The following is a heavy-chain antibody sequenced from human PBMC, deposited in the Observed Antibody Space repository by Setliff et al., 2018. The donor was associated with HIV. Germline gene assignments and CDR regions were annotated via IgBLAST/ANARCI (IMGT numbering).Heavy chain of an antibody. J-gene: IGHJ6*03. CDR2: INPNSGGT. V-gene: IGHV1-2*02. D-gene: IGHD4-4*01. CDR1: GYTFTGYY. CDR3: AGSNYYYYYMDV. Sequence: ASVKVSCKASGYTFTGYYMHWVRQAPGQGLEWMGWINPNSGGTKYAQKFQGRVTMTRDTSISTAYMELSRLRSDDTAVYYCAGSNYYYYYMDVWGKGTTVTVSS.